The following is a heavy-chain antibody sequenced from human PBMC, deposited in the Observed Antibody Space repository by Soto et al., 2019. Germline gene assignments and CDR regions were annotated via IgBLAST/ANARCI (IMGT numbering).Heavy chain of an antibody. V-gene: IGHV1-46*01. CDR3: ARGPYRWEPLGPFDY. CDR2: INPSGGST. Sequence: GASVKVSCKASGYTFTSYYMHWVRQAPGQGLEWMGIINPSGGSTSYAQKFQGRVTMTRDTSTSTVYMELSSLRSEDTAVYYCARGPYRWEPLGPFDYWGQGTLVTVSS. J-gene: IGHJ4*02. CDR1: GYTFTSYY. D-gene: IGHD1-26*01.